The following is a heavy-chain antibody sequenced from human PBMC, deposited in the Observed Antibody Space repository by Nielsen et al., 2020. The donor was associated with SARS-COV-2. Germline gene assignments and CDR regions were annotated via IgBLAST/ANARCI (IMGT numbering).Heavy chain of an antibody. Sequence: SVKVSCKASGRTFSSYAISWLRQAPGQGLHWMGGIIPIFCTANHAQKFQGRVTITADESTSTAYMELSRLRFEDTAVYYCARGGWVTGDFDWLLIKADFDYWGQGTLVTVSS. CDR3: ARGGWVTGDFDWLLIKADFDY. V-gene: IGHV1-69*13. J-gene: IGHJ4*02. D-gene: IGHD3-9*01. CDR2: IIPIFCTA. CDR1: GRTFSSYA.